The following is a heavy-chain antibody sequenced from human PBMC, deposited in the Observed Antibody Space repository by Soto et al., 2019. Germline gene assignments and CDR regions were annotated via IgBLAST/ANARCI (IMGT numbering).Heavy chain of an antibody. CDR2: ISYDGSNQ. J-gene: IGHJ4*02. V-gene: IGHV3-30*18. CDR3: AKDQASGQGSFDS. CDR1: GSTFNIYG. Sequence: GGSLRLSCAASGSTFNIYGMHWVRQAPDKGLEWVALISYDGSNQYYADSVKGRFTISRDNSKNTLFLQMNSLRADDTAVYYCAKDQASGQGSFDSWGQGTLVTVSS.